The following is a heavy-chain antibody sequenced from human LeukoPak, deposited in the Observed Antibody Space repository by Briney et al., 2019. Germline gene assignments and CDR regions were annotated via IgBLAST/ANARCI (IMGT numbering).Heavy chain of an antibody. CDR1: GCTFSSYS. D-gene: IGHD3-10*02. J-gene: IGHJ6*03. CDR3: AELGITMIGDV. V-gene: IGHV3-48*04. Sequence: GGALRLSCAASGCTFSSYSMNWVRQAPGKGLEGVSYISSSGSTIYYADSVKGRFTISRDNAKNSLYLQMNSLRAEDTAVYYCAELGITMIGDVWGKGTRVSIS. CDR2: ISSSGSTI.